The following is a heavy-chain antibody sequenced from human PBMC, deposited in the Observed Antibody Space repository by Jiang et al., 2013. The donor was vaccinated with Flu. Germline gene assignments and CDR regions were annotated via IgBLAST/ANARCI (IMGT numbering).Heavy chain of an antibody. CDR3: AREHFLDPRRGDTTMFDY. Sequence: LLKPSETLSLTCTVSGASISNYYWSWIRQPPGKGLEWIGYIYYSGSTNYNPSLKSRVTISVDTSKNQFSLKLSSVTAADTAVYYCAREHFLDPRRGDTTMFDYWGQGTLVTVSS. V-gene: IGHV4-59*01. CDR1: GASISNYY. CDR2: IYYSGST. J-gene: IGHJ4*02. D-gene: IGHD5-18*01.